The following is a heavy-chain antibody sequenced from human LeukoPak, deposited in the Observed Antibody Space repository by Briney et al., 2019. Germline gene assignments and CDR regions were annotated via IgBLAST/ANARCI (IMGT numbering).Heavy chain of an antibody. CDR2: ISASGGKT. CDR1: GFTFSSSA. D-gene: IGHD5-24*01. Sequence: GGSLRLSCAASGFTFSSSAMSWVRQAPGKGLECVSVISASGGKTYNADSVKGRFTISRDTAKTTIYLQMNSLRAEDTAIYYCTRVGYIDEGIDYWGQGTLVTVSS. J-gene: IGHJ4*02. V-gene: IGHV3-23*01. CDR3: TRVGYIDEGIDY.